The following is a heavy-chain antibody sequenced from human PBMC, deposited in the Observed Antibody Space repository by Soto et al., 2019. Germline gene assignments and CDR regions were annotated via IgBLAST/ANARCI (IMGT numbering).Heavy chain of an antibody. D-gene: IGHD2-15*01. J-gene: IGHJ6*02. CDR2: ISSSSSYI. V-gene: IGHV3-21*01. CDR3: ARDRVVVAATHNYYYGMDV. Sequence: PGGSLRLSCAASGFTFSSYSMNWVRQAPGKGLKWVSSISSSSSYIYYADSVKGRFTISRDNAKNSLYLQMNSLRAEDTAVYYCARDRVVVAATHNYYYGMDVWGQGTTVTVSS. CDR1: GFTFSSYS.